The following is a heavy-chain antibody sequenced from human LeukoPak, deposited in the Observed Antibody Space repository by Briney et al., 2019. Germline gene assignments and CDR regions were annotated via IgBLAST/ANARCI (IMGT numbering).Heavy chain of an antibody. V-gene: IGHV3-23*01. CDR3: AKSSPRSSSWYRALFDY. Sequence: GGSLTLFCEACGFTFSTYAMSWVRQPPGKGLEGVSVITDCGTSKHYTDSVKGRFTISRDNSKNTQYLQMSSLRVDDTAIYYCAKSSPRSSSWYRALFDYWGQGTLVTVSS. D-gene: IGHD6-13*01. J-gene: IGHJ4*02. CDR2: ITDCGTSK. CDR1: GFTFSTYA.